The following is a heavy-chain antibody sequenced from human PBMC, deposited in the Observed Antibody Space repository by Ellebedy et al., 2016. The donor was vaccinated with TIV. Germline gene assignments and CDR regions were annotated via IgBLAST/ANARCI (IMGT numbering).Heavy chain of an antibody. CDR3: ARANSGPLPVDAFDI. CDR1: GFTFSSYW. J-gene: IGHJ3*02. Sequence: GGSLRLSCAASGFTFSSYWMHWVRQAPGKGLVWVSRINSGGSSTLYADSVKGRFTISRDSAKNTVNLQMTSLRAEDTAVYYCARANSGPLPVDAFDIWGQGTMVTVSS. V-gene: IGHV3-74*01. D-gene: IGHD2-15*01. CDR2: INSGGSST.